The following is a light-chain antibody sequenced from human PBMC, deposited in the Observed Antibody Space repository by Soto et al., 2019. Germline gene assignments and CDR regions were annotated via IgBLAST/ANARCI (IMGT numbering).Light chain of an antibody. J-gene: IGKJ1*01. CDR2: DAS. Sequence: RVIVQCRASQTISTWMAWYQQKPGKAPKLLVYDASTLQSGVASRFSGSGSGTEFTLIISGLQPDDSATYYCQQYNSYSWTFCQRAKVDVK. V-gene: IGKV1-5*01. CDR3: QQYNSYSWT. CDR1: QTISTW.